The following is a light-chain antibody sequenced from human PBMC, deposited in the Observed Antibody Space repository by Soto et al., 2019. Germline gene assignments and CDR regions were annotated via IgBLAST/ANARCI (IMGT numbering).Light chain of an antibody. Sequence: DIQMTQSPSSVSASVGDRVTITCRASQPINSWLAWYQQKLGKAPKLLIYAASSLQSGVPSRFSGTGSGTDFTLTINSLQPEDFATYYCQQTMTFPVTFGGGTKVEIK. V-gene: IGKV1D-12*01. J-gene: IGKJ4*01. CDR3: QQTMTFPVT. CDR2: AAS. CDR1: QPINSW.